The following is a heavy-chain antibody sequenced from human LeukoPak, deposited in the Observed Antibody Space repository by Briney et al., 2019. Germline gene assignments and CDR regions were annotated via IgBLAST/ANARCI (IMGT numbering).Heavy chain of an antibody. D-gene: IGHD2-2*03. CDR2: TYYRSKWFN. J-gene: IGHJ5*02. V-gene: IGHV6-1*01. Sequence: SQTLSLTCAISGNSVSSDSDAWNWIRQSPSRGLEWLGRTYYRSKWFNDYAVSVKSRITINPDTSKNQFSLHLNSVTPEDTAVYYCARENHGFVTWGQGILVTVSS. CDR1: GNSVSSDSDA. CDR3: ARENHGFVT.